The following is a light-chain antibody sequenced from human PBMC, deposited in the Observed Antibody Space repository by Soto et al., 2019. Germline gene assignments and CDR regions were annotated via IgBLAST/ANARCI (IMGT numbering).Light chain of an antibody. CDR2: SND. CDR3: AAWDDSLSGVV. CDR1: RSNIGSNL. Sequence: QSAVTQPPSVSGTPGQRVTIFCSGRRSNIGSNLVYWYQRLPGTAPKLLIFSNDQRPSGVPDRFSGSRSGTSASLAISGLRSEDEGDYYCAAWDDSLSGVVFGGGTKLTVL. V-gene: IGLV1-47*02. J-gene: IGLJ2*01.